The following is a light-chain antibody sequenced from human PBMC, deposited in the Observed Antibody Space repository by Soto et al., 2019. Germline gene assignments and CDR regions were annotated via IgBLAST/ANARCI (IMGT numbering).Light chain of an antibody. Sequence: EIVLTQSPATLSSFPCDIVTLSCRASQYINTRLAWYQHRPGQAPRLLIYQTSSRATGIPDRFSGSGSGTDFSLTIRRLEPDDFAVYYCQKYGNFWTFGQGTKVDIK. V-gene: IGKV3-20*01. J-gene: IGKJ1*01. CDR3: QKYGNFWT. CDR2: QTS. CDR1: QYINTR.